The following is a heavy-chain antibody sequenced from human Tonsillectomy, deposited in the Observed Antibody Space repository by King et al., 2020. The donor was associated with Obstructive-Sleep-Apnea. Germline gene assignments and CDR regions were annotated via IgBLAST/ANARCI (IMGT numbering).Heavy chain of an antibody. J-gene: IGHJ2*01. CDR1: GGSISSTSYY. D-gene: IGHD2-21*01. CDR2: ILYRGTT. Sequence: QLQESGPGLVKPSETLSLTCTVSGGSISSTSYYWGWIGQPPGKGLEGIGRILYRGTTYYNPSLKTRITVSVETSKNQFSLELRSVTAADTAFYFCARVFAHGPYWYLDLWGRGALVTVSS. CDR3: ARVFAHGPYWYLDL. V-gene: IGHV4-39*02.